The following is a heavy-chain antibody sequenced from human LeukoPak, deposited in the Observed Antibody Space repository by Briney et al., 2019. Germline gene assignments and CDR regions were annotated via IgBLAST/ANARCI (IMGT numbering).Heavy chain of an antibody. CDR2: ISSNGGNT. D-gene: IGHD6-19*01. Sequence: PGGSLRLSCAASGFTFSNYVMQWVRQAPGKGLEHVSAISSNGGNTYYANSVKDRFNISRDNSKNTLYLQMGSLRAEDMAVYYCARGGRYSSGWSDYWGQGTLVTVSS. CDR3: ARGGRYSSGWSDY. J-gene: IGHJ4*02. V-gene: IGHV3-64*01. CDR1: GFTFSNYV.